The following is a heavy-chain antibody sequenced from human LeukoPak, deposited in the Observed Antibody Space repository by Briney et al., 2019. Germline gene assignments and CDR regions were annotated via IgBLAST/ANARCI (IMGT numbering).Heavy chain of an antibody. CDR3: ARVKVGCSSTSCYPSLYYYYYGMDV. D-gene: IGHD2-2*01. CDR2: ISYDGSNK. CDR1: GLTFGDYA. V-gene: IGHV3-30-3*01. J-gene: IGHJ6*02. Sequence: QTGGSLRLSCAASGLTFGDYAMSWVRQAPGKGLEWVAVISYDGSNKYYADSVKGRFTISRDNSKNTLYLQMNSLRAEDTAVYYCARVKVGCSSTSCYPSLYYYYYGMDVWGQGTTVTVSS.